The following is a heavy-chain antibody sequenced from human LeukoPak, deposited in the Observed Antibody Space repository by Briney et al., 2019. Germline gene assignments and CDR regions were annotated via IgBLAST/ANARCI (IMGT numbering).Heavy chain of an antibody. CDR3: ASAYYGDYGGY. Sequence: PGGSLRLSCAASGFTVSSNYMSWVRQAPGKGLELVSVIYPNGDAYYADSLKGRFTISRDTSKNTMYLQMNSLSAEDTAVYYCASAYYGDYGGYWGQGTLVTVSS. D-gene: IGHD4-17*01. V-gene: IGHV3-66*01. CDR1: GFTVSSNY. J-gene: IGHJ4*02. CDR2: IYPNGDA.